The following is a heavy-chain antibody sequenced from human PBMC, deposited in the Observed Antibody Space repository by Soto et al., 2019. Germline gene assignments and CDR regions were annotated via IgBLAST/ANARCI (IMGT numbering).Heavy chain of an antibody. CDR1: GFTFSSYA. CDR3: AKSHDYNYGGAGGQSDF. D-gene: IGHD5-12*01. V-gene: IGHV3-23*01. CDR2: LSGSSEST. Sequence: EVPLLESGGGLVQPGGSLRLSCAASGFTFSSYAMSWVRRAPGKGLEWVSGLSGSSESTYYGDSVKGRFIISRDNSKNTLDRQMNSLRAEATAVDHCAKSHDYNYGGAGGQSDFWGQGTLVTVSS. J-gene: IGHJ4*02.